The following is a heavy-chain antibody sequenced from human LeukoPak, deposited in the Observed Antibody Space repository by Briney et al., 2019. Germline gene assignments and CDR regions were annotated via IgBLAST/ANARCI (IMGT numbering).Heavy chain of an antibody. V-gene: IGHV3-74*01. CDR3: AKGYGSGSYYFFDY. CDR1: GFTFSDYW. Sequence: GGPLRLSCIASGFTFSDYWMHWVRQAPGKGPVWVSRIISDGSSVSYVDSVKGRFIMSRDNAKNTLYLQMNSLRAEDTAVYYCAKGYGSGSYYFFDYWGQGTLVTVSS. D-gene: IGHD3-10*01. CDR2: IISDGSSV. J-gene: IGHJ4*02.